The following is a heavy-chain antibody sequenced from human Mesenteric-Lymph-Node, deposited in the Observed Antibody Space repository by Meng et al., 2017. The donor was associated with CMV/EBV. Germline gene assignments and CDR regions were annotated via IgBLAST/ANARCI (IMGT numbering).Heavy chain of an antibody. CDR2: INSDGRTT. CDR3: ARTRTIPGYYYGMDV. CDR1: GFLFSGYW. V-gene: IGHV3-74*01. J-gene: IGHJ6*02. D-gene: IGHD1/OR15-1a*01. Sequence: GGSLRLSCAASGFLFSGYWMHWVRQAPGKGLVWVSRINSDGRTTSYGDSVKGRFTISRDNAKNSLYLQMNSLRAEDTAVYYCARTRTIPGYYYGMDVWGQGTTVTVSS.